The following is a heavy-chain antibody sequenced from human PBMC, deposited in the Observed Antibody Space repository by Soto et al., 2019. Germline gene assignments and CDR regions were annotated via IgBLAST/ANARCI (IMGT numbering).Heavy chain of an antibody. V-gene: IGHV3-15*01. CDR3: TTGNP. J-gene: IGHJ4*02. Sequence: EVHLVESGGGFVKPGGSLKLACVASGFTFTNTGMSWVRQAPGKGLEWVGHIKSESDGGTTDYAASVKGRFNISRDDSKSTLYLQMNSLKADDTGVYYCTTGNPWGQGTLVTVTS. CDR2: IKSESDGGTT. CDR1: GFTFTNTG.